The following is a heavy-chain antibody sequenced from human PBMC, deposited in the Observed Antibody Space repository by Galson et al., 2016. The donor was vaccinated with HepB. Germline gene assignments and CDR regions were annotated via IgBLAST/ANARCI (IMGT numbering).Heavy chain of an antibody. CDR3: TTLITIDVHADY. J-gene: IGHJ4*02. CDR1: GFSLPNAW. Sequence: SLRLSCAASGFSLPNAWMSWVRQAPGKGLEWIGLIRTKSEGGTTHYAASLKGRFTISRDDSKNTLPLQMNSLQTEDTAVYYCTTLITIDVHADYWGQGTLVTVSS. V-gene: IGHV3-15*01. D-gene: IGHD3-9*01. CDR2: IRTKSEGGTT.